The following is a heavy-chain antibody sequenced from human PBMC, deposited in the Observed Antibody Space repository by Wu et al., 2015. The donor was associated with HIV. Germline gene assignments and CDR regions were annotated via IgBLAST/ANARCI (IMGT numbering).Heavy chain of an antibody. D-gene: IGHD1-14*01. Sequence: QVQLVQSGAEVKKPGDSVKVSCEASGYTFSAYLIHWVRQAPGQGLEWMGWINPNSGGTNYAQKLQGRVTMTADETTTTVYMELSNLRSDDTAVYYCARINLSGWFDPWGQGTLVTVSS. V-gene: IGHV1-2*02. CDR3: ARINLSGWFDP. J-gene: IGHJ5*02. CDR1: GYTFSAYL. CDR2: INPNSGGT.